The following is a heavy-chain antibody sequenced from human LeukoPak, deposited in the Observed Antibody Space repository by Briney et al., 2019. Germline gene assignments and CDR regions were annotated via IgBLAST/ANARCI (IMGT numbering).Heavy chain of an antibody. CDR1: GYSISGGYY. D-gene: IGHD3-3*01. J-gene: IGHJ4*02. CDR3: ARDSDFWSGYYYFDY. V-gene: IGHV4-38-2*02. CDR2: IYHSGST. Sequence: PSETLSLTCAVSGYSISGGYYWGWIRQPPGKGLEWIGSIYHSGSTYYNPSLKSRVTISVDTSNNQFSLKLSSVTAADTAVYYCARDSDFWSGYYYFDYWGQGTLVTVSS.